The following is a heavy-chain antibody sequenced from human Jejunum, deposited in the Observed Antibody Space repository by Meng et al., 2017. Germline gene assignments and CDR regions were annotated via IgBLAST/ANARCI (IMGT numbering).Heavy chain of an antibody. V-gene: IGHV3-74*01. CDR2: IDGGGSST. CDR1: GFTFSGYW. Sequence: GGSLRLSCAASGFTFSGYWMHWFRQVPGKGLVWVSRIDGGGSSTIYADSVEGRLTISRNNTKNTLYLQKNSLSGENTVVYYCARGRGAAAVGDPYSFDFDYWGQGTLVTVSS. J-gene: IGHJ4*02. D-gene: IGHD6-13*01. CDR3: ARGRGAAAVGDPYSFDFDY.